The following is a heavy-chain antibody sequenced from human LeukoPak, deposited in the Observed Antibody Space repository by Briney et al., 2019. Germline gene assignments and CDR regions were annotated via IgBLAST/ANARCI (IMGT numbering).Heavy chain of an antibody. CDR3: AKDPPRYFYNNSGYD. CDR2: IRFDGTNK. Sequence: GGSLRLSCAASGFTFSSYAMHWVRQAPGKGLEWVSFIRFDGTNKYYADSVKGRFTISRDNSKNTLYLQMNSLRAEDTAVYYCAKDPPRYFYNNSGYDWGQGTLVTVSS. CDR1: GFTFSSYA. V-gene: IGHV3-30*02. D-gene: IGHD3-22*01. J-gene: IGHJ4*02.